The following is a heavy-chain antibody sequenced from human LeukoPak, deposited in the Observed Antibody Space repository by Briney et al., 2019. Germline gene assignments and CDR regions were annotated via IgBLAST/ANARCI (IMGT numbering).Heavy chain of an antibody. CDR1: GFTFSSYG. D-gene: IGHD3-9*01. CDR2: ISYDGSNK. J-gene: IGHJ5*02. CDR3: AKDVLRYFVYKNWFDP. Sequence: GGSLRLSCAASGFTFSSYGMHWVRQAPGKGLEWVAVISYDGSNKYYADSVKGRFTISRDNSKNTLYLQMNSLRAEDTAVYYCAKDVLRYFVYKNWFDPWGQGTLVTVSS. V-gene: IGHV3-30*18.